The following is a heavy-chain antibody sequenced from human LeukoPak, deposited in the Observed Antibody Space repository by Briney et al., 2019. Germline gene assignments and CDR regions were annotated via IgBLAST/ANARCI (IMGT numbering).Heavy chain of an antibody. CDR3: ARVSVGQWLVLSAFDI. CDR2: INHNGNVN. CDR1: GFTFSSYW. V-gene: IGHV3-7*03. J-gene: IGHJ3*02. Sequence: GSLRLSCAASGFTFSSYWMNWARQAPGKGLEWVASINHNGNVNYYVDSVKGRFTISRDNAKNSLYLQMSNLRAEDTAVYFCARVSVGQWLVLSAFDIWGQGTMVTVSS. D-gene: IGHD6-19*01.